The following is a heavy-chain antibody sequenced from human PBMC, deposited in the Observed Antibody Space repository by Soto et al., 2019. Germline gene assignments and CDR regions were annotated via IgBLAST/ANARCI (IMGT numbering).Heavy chain of an antibody. CDR3: ARDNGVGP. CDR1: GGSISSGDYY. V-gene: IGHV4-30-4*01. Sequence: QVQLQESGPGLVKPSQTLSLTCTVSGGSISSGDYYWSWIRQPPGKGLEWIGYIYDSGSTYYNSCLKSRVNITLDTSKNQFSLKLTSVTAAYTAVYYCARDNGVGPWGQGTLVTVSS. J-gene: IGHJ5*02. CDR2: IYDSGST. D-gene: IGHD2-8*01.